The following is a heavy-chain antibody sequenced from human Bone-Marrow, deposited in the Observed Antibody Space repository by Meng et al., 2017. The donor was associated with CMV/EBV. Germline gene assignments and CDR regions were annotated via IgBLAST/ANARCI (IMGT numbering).Heavy chain of an antibody. CDR2: ISYDGRNK. CDR3: ARATVY. CDR1: GFTFSRYA. Sequence: GESLKISCAASGFTFSRYALHWVRQAPGKGLEWVSLISYDGRNKAYADSVKGRFTISRDKSKNMLYLQMNSLRAEDTAVYYCARATVYWGQGTLVTVSS. V-gene: IGHV3-30*04. D-gene: IGHD4-11*01. J-gene: IGHJ4*02.